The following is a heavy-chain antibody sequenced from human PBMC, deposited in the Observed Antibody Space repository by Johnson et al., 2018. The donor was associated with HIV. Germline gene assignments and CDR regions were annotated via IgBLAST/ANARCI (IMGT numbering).Heavy chain of an antibody. CDR3: AIDMVRGVTAGGAFDI. Sequence: VQVVESGGGLVQPGGSLRLSCAASGFTVSSNYMSWVRQAPGKGLESVSAISGSGGSTYYADSVKGRFTISRDNSKNTLYLQINSLRGEDTAVYYCAIDMVRGVTAGGAFDIWGQGTMVTVSS. D-gene: IGHD3-10*01. V-gene: IGHV3-66*02. CDR2: SGSGGST. CDR1: GFTVSSNY. J-gene: IGHJ3*02.